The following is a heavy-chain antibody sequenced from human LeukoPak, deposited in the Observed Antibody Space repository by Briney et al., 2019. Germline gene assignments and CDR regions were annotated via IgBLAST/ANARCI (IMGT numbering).Heavy chain of an antibody. V-gene: IGHV3-23*01. J-gene: IGHJ6*02. D-gene: IGHD2-2*01. CDR1: GFTFSSHA. Sequence: GGSLRLSCAASGFTFSSHAMSWVRQAPGKGLEWVSAISGSGGTTYYADSAKGRFTISRDNSKNTLYLQLNSLRAEDTAVYYCAKLYCSSTSCYYYYYYFIMDVWGQGTTVTVSS. CDR2: ISGSGGTT. CDR3: AKLYCSSTSCYYYYYYFIMDV.